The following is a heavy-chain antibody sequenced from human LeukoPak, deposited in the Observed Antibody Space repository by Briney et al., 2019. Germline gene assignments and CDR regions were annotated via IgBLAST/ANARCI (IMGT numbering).Heavy chain of an antibody. J-gene: IGHJ6*03. CDR3: ARDGPMTTVTTFYYYYYMDV. CDR2: INHSGST. D-gene: IGHD4-17*01. V-gene: IGHV4-34*01. Sequence: SETLSLTCAVYGGSFSSYYWSWIRQPPGKGLEWIGEINHSGSTNYNPSLKSRVTISVDTSKNQFSLKLSSVTAADTAVYYCARDGPMTTVTTFYYYYYMDVWGKGTTVTVSS. CDR1: GGSFSSYY.